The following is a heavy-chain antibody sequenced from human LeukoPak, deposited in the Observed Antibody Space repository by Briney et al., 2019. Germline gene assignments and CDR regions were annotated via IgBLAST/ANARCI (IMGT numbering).Heavy chain of an antibody. D-gene: IGHD6-6*01. Sequence: QPGGSLRLSCTASGFTFSCNYMHWVRQAPGKGLEWVSGISNGGSTYYADSVKGRFTISRDYFQNTLYLQMNSLRAEDTAVYYCAKETSSSFDYCGQGTLVSASS. J-gene: IGHJ4*02. CDR2: ISNGGST. CDR3: AKETSSSFDY. CDR1: GFTFSCNY. V-gene: IGHV3-23*01.